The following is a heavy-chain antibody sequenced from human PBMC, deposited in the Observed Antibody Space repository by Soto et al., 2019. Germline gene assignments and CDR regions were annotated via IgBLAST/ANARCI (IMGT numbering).Heavy chain of an antibody. J-gene: IGHJ4*02. Sequence: PSETLSLTCTVSGGSISSSSYYWGWIRQPPGKGLEWIGSIYYSGSTYYNPSLKSRVTISVDTSKNQFSLKLSSVTAADTAVYYCASAKLLLPWLFDYWGQGTLVTVSS. V-gene: IGHV4-39*01. CDR1: GGSISSSSYY. D-gene: IGHD2-15*01. CDR2: IYYSGST. CDR3: ASAKLLLPWLFDY.